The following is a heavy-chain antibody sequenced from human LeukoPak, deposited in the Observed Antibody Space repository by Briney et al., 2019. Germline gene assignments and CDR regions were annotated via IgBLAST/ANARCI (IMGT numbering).Heavy chain of an antibody. J-gene: IGHJ4*02. D-gene: IGHD5-12*01. V-gene: IGHV3-53*01. Sequence: GGSLRLSCAASGFTVSSNYMSWVRQAPGKGLEWVSVLYSVGTTYYADSEKGRFTISRDNSKSTLYLQMISLRADDTAVYYCARARRGYAYGNFDYWGQGTLVTVSS. CDR1: GFTVSSNY. CDR2: LYSVGTT. CDR3: ARARRGYAYGNFDY.